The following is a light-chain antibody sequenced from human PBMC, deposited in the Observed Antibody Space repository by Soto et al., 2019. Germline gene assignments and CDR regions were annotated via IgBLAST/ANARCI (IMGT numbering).Light chain of an antibody. V-gene: IGKV3-20*01. Sequence: EIVLTQSPGTQSLSPGERATLSCRASQSVSSSYLAWYQQKPGQAPRLLIYGASSRATGIPDRFSGSGSGTDFTLTISRLEPEHFAVYYCQQYGSSPYTFGQGTKLEIK. J-gene: IGKJ2*01. CDR1: QSVSSSY. CDR3: QQYGSSPYT. CDR2: GAS.